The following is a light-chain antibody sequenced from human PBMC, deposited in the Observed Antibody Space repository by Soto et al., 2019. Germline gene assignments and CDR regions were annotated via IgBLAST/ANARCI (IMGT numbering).Light chain of an antibody. Sequence: QSALAQPASVSGSPGQSITISCTGTTSDIAGYIYVSWYQQHPGKAPKLLIYEVTSRASGVSHRFSGSKSGNTASLTISGLQAEDEAEYYCNSYTSASFYVFGTGTKVTVL. CDR1: TSDIAGYIY. CDR3: NSYTSASFYV. J-gene: IGLJ1*01. V-gene: IGLV2-14*01. CDR2: EVT.